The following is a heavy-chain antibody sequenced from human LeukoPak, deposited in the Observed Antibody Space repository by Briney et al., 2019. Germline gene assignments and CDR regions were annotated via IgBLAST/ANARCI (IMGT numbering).Heavy chain of an antibody. CDR2: IYPGDSDT. V-gene: IGHV5-51*01. CDR1: GYSFTSYW. CDR3: ARQWSPSSSWDSDY. J-gene: IGHJ4*02. D-gene: IGHD6-13*01. Sequence: PGESLQISCQGSGYSFTSYWIGWVRQMPGKGLEWMGIIYPGDSDTRYSPSFQGQVTISADKSISTAYLQWSSLKASDTAMYYCARQWSPSSSWDSDYWGQGTLVTVSS.